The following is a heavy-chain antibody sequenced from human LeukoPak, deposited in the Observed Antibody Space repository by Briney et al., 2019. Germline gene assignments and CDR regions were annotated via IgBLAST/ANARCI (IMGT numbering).Heavy chain of an antibody. D-gene: IGHD4-17*01. V-gene: IGHV4-39*07. CDR2: ISYSGSS. CDR3: VRDDYGDYTRRFDP. Sequence: SETLSLTCTVSGGSISSSRYYWGWIRQPPGKGLEWIASISYSGSSHYNPSLKSRVTISVDTSKNQVSLQLSSVTAADTAVYYCVRDDYGDYTRRFDPWGQGTLVTVSS. CDR1: GGSISSSRYY. J-gene: IGHJ5*02.